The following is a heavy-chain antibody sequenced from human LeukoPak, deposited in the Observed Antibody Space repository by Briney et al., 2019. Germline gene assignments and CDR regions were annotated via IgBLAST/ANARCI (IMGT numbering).Heavy chain of an antibody. J-gene: IGHJ6*02. D-gene: IGHD5-18*01. Sequence: GGSLRLSCAASGFTFSNAWMSWVRQAPGKGLEWVGRIKSKTDGGTTDYAAPVKGRFTISRDDSKNTLHLQMNSLKTEDTAVYYCTTDGGYSYGYFYYYYGMDVWGQGTTVTVSS. CDR2: IKSKTDGGTT. CDR1: GFTFSNAW. CDR3: TTDGGYSYGYFYYYYGMDV. V-gene: IGHV3-15*01.